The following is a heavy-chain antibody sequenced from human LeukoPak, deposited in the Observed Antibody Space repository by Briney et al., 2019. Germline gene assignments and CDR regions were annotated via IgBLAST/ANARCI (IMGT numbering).Heavy chain of an antibody. J-gene: IGHJ4*02. Sequence: GASVKVSCKASGYTFTSYGISWVRQAPGQGLEWMGWISAYNGNTNYAQKLQGRVTMTTDTSTSTAYMKLRSLRSDDTAVYYCAREELAYCGGDCTLWCDYWGQGTLVTVSS. V-gene: IGHV1-18*01. CDR1: GYTFTSYG. D-gene: IGHD2-21*01. CDR3: AREELAYCGGDCTLWCDY. CDR2: ISAYNGNT.